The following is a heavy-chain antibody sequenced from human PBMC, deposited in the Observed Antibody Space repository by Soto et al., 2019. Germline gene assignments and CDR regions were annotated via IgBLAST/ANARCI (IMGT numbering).Heavy chain of an antibody. V-gene: IGHV1-46*03. D-gene: IGHD6-19*01. CDR1: GYTFTNYY. J-gene: IGHJ3*02. Sequence: ASVKVSCKASGYTFTNYYLHWVRQAPGQGLEWMGVMHPSGGSTTLALKFQGRVTMTSDTSTSTVSMELSSLRSEDTAVYYCARVGSSGWYDAFDIWGQGTMVTVSS. CDR2: MHPSGGST. CDR3: ARVGSSGWYDAFDI.